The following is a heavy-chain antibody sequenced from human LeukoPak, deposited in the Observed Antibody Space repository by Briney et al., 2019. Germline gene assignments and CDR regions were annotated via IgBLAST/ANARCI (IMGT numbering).Heavy chain of an antibody. CDR2: INPNSGGT. D-gene: IGHD1-26*01. V-gene: IGHV1-2*06. J-gene: IGHJ4*02. Sequence: ASVKVSCKASGYTFTSYYMHWVRQAPGQGLEWMGRINPNSGGTSYAQKFQGRVTMTRDTSISTAYMELSRLRSDDTAVYYCARDVSEWELLSFDYWGQGTLVTVSS. CDR3: ARDVSEWELLSFDY. CDR1: GYTFTSYY.